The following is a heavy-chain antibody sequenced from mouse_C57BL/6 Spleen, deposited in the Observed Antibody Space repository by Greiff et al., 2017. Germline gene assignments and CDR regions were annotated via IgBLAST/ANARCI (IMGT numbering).Heavy chain of an antibody. Sequence: VQLQQSGPELVKPGASVKISCKASGYAFSSSWMNWVKQRPGQGLEWIGRIYPGDGDTNYNGKFKGKATLTADKSSSTAYMQLSSLTSEDSAVXFCARSSNSFAYWGQGTLVTVSA. D-gene: IGHD2-5*01. CDR1: GYAFSSSW. J-gene: IGHJ3*01. CDR3: ARSSNSFAY. CDR2: IYPGDGDT. V-gene: IGHV1-82*01.